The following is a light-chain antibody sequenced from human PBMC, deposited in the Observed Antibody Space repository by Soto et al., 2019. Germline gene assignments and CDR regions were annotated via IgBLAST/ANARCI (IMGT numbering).Light chain of an antibody. CDR2: DAS. Sequence: DIQMTQSPSTLSASVGDRVAITCRASQSISSWLAWYQQKPGKAPKLLIYDASSLESGVPSRFSGSGSGTEFTLTISSLQPDDFATYYCQQYNSYPYTFGQGRRLEIK. CDR3: QQYNSYPYT. CDR1: QSISSW. J-gene: IGKJ5*01. V-gene: IGKV1-5*01.